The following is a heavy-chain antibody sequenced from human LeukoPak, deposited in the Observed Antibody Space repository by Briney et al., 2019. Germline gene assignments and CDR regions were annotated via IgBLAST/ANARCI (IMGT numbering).Heavy chain of an antibody. V-gene: IGHV1-18*01. CDR1: GYTFTNYA. D-gene: IGHD4-17*01. CDR2: ISAYNGNT. Sequence: ASVKVSCKASGYTFTNYAISWVRQAPGQGLEWVGWISAYNGNTNYAQKLQGRVTMTTDTSTSTAYMDLRSLRSDDTAVYYCARDGPDYGDYVNFDYWGQGTLVTVSS. CDR3: ARDGPDYGDYVNFDY. J-gene: IGHJ4*02.